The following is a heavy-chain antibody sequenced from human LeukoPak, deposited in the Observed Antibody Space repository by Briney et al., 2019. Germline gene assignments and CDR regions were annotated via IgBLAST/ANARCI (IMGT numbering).Heavy chain of an antibody. CDR1: GGSISNYC. Sequence: SETLSLTCTVSGGSISNYCWSWIRQSAGRGLEWIGRIYITGSTNYNPSLKSRVSMSLDTSKNQLSLKLSSVTAADTAVYYCARVHYYDNSGYWFFDYWGQGTLVTVSS. CDR3: ARVHYYDNSGYWFFDY. V-gene: IGHV4-4*07. J-gene: IGHJ4*02. D-gene: IGHD3-22*01. CDR2: IYITGST.